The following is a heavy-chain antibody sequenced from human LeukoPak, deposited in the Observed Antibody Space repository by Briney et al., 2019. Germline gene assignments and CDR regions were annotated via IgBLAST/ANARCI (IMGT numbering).Heavy chain of an antibody. CDR2: IYTSGST. J-gene: IGHJ6*03. CDR3: ARGGVWGSSQPDYYYYYMDV. D-gene: IGHD6-13*01. Sequence: SETLSLTCTVSGGSISIYYWSWIRQPAGKGLEGIGRIYTSGSTNYNPSLKSRVTISVDKSKNQFSLKLSSVTAADTAVYYCARGGVWGSSQPDYYYYYMDVWGKGTTVTISS. CDR1: GGSISIYY. V-gene: IGHV4-4*07.